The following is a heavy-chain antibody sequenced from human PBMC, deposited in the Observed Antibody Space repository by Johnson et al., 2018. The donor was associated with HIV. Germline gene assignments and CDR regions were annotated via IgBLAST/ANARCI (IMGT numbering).Heavy chain of an antibody. CDR1: GFTFDDYG. CDR3: ARRGGATSDAFDI. D-gene: IGHD1-26*01. CDR2: INWNGGST. V-gene: IGHV3-20*04. J-gene: IGHJ3*02. Sequence: MLLVESGGGVVRPGGSLRLSCAASGFTFDDYGMSWVRQAPGKGLEWVSGINWNGGSTGYADSVKCRFTISRDNAKNSLYLQMNSLRAEDTAVCYCARRGGATSDAFDIWGQGKMVTVS.